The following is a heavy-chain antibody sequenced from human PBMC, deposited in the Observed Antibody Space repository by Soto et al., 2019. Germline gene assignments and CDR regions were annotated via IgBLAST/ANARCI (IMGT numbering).Heavy chain of an antibody. Sequence: QVQLVQSGAEVKKPGASVKVSCKASGYTFTSYGISWVRQAPGQGLEWMGWISAYNGNTNYARKLQGRVTMTTDTPASTAYKEHRSLRSNGTTVYYWARAGLALAGTNIDSVGQGPLVTVSS. CDR3: ARAGLALAGTNIDS. D-gene: IGHD4-17*01. CDR2: ISAYNGNT. V-gene: IGHV1-18*01. CDR1: GYTFTSYG. J-gene: IGHJ4*02.